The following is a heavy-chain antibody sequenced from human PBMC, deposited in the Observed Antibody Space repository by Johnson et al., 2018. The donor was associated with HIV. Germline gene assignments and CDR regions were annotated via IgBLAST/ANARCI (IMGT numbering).Heavy chain of an antibody. D-gene: IGHD7-27*01. CDR1: GFSFNNAW. CDR3: TTDGGLGSFDI. Sequence: VQLVESGGGLVKPGGSLRLSCAASGFSFNNAWMSWVRHAPGRGLEWVGRIKSEVDDGTTDYAAPVKGRFAISRDDSKHMLYLQMNSLKTEDTAVYYFTTDGGLGSFDIWGQGTMVAVSS. CDR2: IKSEVDDGTT. V-gene: IGHV3-15*01. J-gene: IGHJ3*02.